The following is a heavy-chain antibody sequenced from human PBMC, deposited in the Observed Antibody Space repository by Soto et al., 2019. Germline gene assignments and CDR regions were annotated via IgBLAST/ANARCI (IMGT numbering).Heavy chain of an antibody. CDR1: GGSISRYY. D-gene: IGHD4-17*01. J-gene: IGHJ5*02. V-gene: IGHV4-59*01. CDR3: ARGIKYGDYSRWFDP. Sequence: SEALSLTCTVSGGSISRYYWSWIRQPPGKGLEWIGCIYFTGSTIYNPSLESRVTMSVDTSKNQFSLELTSVTAADTAVYYCARGIKYGDYSRWFDPWGPGTLVTVSS. CDR2: IYFTGST.